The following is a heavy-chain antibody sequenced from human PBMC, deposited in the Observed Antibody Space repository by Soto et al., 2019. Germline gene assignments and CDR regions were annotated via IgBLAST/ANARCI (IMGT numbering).Heavy chain of an antibody. CDR3: ARSSVVLLQIDY. V-gene: IGHV1-69*13. CDR1: GGTFSSYA. CDR2: IIPICGTT. D-gene: IGHD2-21*01. J-gene: IGHJ4*02. Sequence: SVKVSCKASGGTFSSYAISWVRQAPGQGLEWMGGIIPICGTTNYAQKFQGRVTMTGDESTSTAYMELSRLRSDDTAVYYCARSSVVLLQIDYWGQGTLVTVSS.